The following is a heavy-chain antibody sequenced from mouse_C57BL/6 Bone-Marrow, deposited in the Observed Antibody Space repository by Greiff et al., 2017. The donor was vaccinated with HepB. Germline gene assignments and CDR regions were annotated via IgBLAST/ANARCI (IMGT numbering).Heavy chain of an antibody. Sequence: EVQLQQSGPVLVKPGASVKMSCKASGYTFTDYYMNWVKQSHGKSLEWIGVIYPYNGGTSYNQKFKGKATLTVDKSSSSAYMELNSLTSEDSAVYYCARPSYAMDYWGQGTSVTVSS. CDR2: IYPYNGGT. V-gene: IGHV1-19*01. CDR3: ARPSYAMDY. J-gene: IGHJ4*01. CDR1: GYTFTDYY.